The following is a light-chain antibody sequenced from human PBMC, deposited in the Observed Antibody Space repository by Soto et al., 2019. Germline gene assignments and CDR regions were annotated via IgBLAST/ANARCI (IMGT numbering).Light chain of an antibody. J-gene: IGKJ1*01. CDR2: DVS. CDR1: QSVSTY. V-gene: IGKV3-11*01. CDR3: QHRSGWPPST. Sequence: EIVLTQSPATLSLSPGERATLSCRASQSVSTYLAWYQQKPGQAPRLLIYDVSDRATGIPARFSSSGSGTSVTLTNIGLKPEDFAVYYCQHRSGWPPSTFGQGTKVQI.